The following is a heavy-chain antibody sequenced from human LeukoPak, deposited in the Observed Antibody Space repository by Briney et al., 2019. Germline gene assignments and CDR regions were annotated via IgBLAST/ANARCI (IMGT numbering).Heavy chain of an antibody. V-gene: IGHV3-30*18. CDR3: AKDVGYCGGGSCYLFDY. D-gene: IGHD2-15*01. Sequence: GGSLRLSCAASGFTFSSYGMHWVRQAPGKGLEWVAVISYDGSNKYYADSVKGRFTISRDNSKNTLYLQMNSLRAEDTAVYYCAKDVGYCGGGSCYLFDYWGQGILVTVSS. CDR1: GFTFSSYG. J-gene: IGHJ4*02. CDR2: ISYDGSNK.